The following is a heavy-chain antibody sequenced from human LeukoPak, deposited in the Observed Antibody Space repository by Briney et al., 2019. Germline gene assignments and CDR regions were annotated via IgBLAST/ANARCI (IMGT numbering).Heavy chain of an antibody. V-gene: IGHV3-11*01. CDR3: ARHEGDMIVVVGAFDI. D-gene: IGHD3-22*01. J-gene: IGHJ3*02. CDR1: GFTFSDYY. CDR2: ISSSGSTI. Sequence: GGSLRLSCAASGFTFSDYYMSWIREAPGKGLEGVSYISSSGSTIYYADSVKGRFTLSTDNAKNSLYLQMNSLRAEDTAVYYCARHEGDMIVVVGAFDIWGQGTMVTVSS.